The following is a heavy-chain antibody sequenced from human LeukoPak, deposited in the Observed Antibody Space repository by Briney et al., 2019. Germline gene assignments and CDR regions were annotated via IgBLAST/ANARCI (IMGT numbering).Heavy chain of an antibody. V-gene: IGHV3-23*01. J-gene: IGHJ4*02. Sequence: GGSLRLSCAASGFTFSSYAMSWVRQAPGKGLEWVSAISGSGGSTYYADSVKGRFTISRDNSKNTLYLQMNSLRAEDTAVYYCAKDLGYCSGGSCYKLDYWGRGTLVTVSS. CDR3: AKDLGYCSGGSCYKLDY. CDR1: GFTFSSYA. CDR2: ISGSGGST. D-gene: IGHD2-15*01.